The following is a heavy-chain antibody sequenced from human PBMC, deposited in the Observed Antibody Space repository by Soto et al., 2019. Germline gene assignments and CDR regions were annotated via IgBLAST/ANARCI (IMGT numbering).Heavy chain of an antibody. J-gene: IGHJ4*02. D-gene: IGHD4-17*01. Sequence: GGSLRLSCAASGFTFSDYYMSWIRQAPGKGLEWVSYISSSSSYTNYADSVKGRFTVSRDNAKNSLYLQMNSLRAEDTAVYYCARVPTTVTTSIDYWGQGTLVTVSS. V-gene: IGHV3-11*06. CDR1: GFTFSDYY. CDR3: ARVPTTVTTSIDY. CDR2: ISSSSSYT.